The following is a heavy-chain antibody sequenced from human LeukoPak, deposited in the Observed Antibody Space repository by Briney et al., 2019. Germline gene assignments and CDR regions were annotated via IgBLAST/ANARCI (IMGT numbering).Heavy chain of an antibody. D-gene: IGHD3-16*02. CDR3: ARGFTPYDYVWGSYRSYFDY. V-gene: IGHV4-31*03. Sequence: PSETLSLTCTVSGGSISSGGYFWNWIRQHPGKGLEWIGYIYYSGSTYYNPSLKSRVTISVDTSKNQFSLKLSSVTVADTAVYYCARGFTPYDYVWGSYRSYFDYWGQGTLVTVSS. J-gene: IGHJ4*02. CDR2: IYYSGST. CDR1: GGSISSGGYF.